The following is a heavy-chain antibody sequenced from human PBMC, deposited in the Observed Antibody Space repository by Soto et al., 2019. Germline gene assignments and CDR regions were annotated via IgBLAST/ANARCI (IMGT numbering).Heavy chain of an antibody. D-gene: IGHD2-8*01. Sequence: SETLSLTCTVSGGSISSSSYYWGWIRQPPGKGLEWIGSIYYSGSTYYNPSLKSRVTISVDTSKNQFSLKLGSVTAADTAVYYCARLGYCTNGVCYTVYYYYGMDVWGQGTTVTVSS. CDR2: IYYSGST. CDR1: GGSISSSSYY. V-gene: IGHV4-39*01. J-gene: IGHJ6*02. CDR3: ARLGYCTNGVCYTVYYYYGMDV.